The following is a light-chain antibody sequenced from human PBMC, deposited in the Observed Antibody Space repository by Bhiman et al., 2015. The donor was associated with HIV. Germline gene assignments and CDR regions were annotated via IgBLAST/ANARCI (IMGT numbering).Light chain of an antibody. CDR3: SSYAGSYSYV. CDR1: SSDVGSYNL. CDR2: EVS. J-gene: IGLJ1*01. V-gene: IGLV2-23*02. Sequence: QSALTQPASVSGSPGQSITISCTGTSSDVGSYNLVSWYQQHPGKAPKLMIYEVSKRPSGVPARFSGSKSGNTASLTISGLQAEDEADYYCSSYAGSYSYVFGTGTKVTVL.